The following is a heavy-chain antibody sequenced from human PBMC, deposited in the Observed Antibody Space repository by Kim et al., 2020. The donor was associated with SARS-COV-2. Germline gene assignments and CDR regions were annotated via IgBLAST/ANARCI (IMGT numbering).Heavy chain of an antibody. CDR2: IKSKTDGGTT. Sequence: GGSLRLSCAASGFTFSNAWMSWVRQAPGKGLEWVGRIKSKTDGGTTDYAAPVKGRFTISRDHSKNTLYLQMNSLKTEDTAVYYCTTEYYYDSSGYYYGYYYYGMDVWGQGPTVTVSS. CDR1: GFTFSNAW. D-gene: IGHD3-22*01. J-gene: IGHJ6*02. V-gene: IGHV3-15*01. CDR3: TTEYYYDSSGYYYGYYYYGMDV.